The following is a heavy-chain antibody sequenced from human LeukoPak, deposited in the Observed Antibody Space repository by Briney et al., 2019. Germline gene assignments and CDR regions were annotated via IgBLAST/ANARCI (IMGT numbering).Heavy chain of an antibody. CDR2: IYSSGST. CDR3: AKTIAAAGAHWYYDYYMDG. Sequence: PSETMSLTSTVSAGSISSHYWSWVRQPPGKGLEWIGYIYSSGSTNYNPSLKRRVTISVDTSTTQLSLKLSSVTAADTAVYYCAKTIAAAGAHWYYDYYMDGWGKGTTVTVSS. J-gene: IGHJ6*03. CDR1: AGSISSHY. D-gene: IGHD6-13*01. V-gene: IGHV4-59*11.